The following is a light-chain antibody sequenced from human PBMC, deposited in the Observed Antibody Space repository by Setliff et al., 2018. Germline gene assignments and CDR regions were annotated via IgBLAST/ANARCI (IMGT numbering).Light chain of an antibody. CDR2: SDY. CDR3: SSWDDSLDGFYV. CDR1: NSNIGSNI. Sequence: QSVLTQPPSASGTPGQRVTISCSGSNSNIGSNIVNWYQQVPGTAPKLLIYSDYQRPSGVPDRFSGSKSGTSASLAISGLQSEDDADYYCSSWDDSLDGFYVFGTGTKGTVL. V-gene: IGLV1-44*01. J-gene: IGLJ1*01.